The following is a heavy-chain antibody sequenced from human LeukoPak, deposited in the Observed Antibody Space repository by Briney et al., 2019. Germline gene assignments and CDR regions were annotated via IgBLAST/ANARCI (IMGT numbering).Heavy chain of an antibody. V-gene: IGHV4-59*01. J-gene: IGHJ4*02. D-gene: IGHD6-19*01. CDR3: ARGTRIAVAGLTFDY. CDR2: IYYSGST. Sequence: SETLSLTCTVSGGSISSYYWSWIRQPPGKGLEWIGYIYYSGSTNYNPSLKSRVTISVDTSKNQFSLKLSSVTAADTAVYYCARGTRIAVAGLTFDYWGQGTLVTVSS. CDR1: GGSISSYY.